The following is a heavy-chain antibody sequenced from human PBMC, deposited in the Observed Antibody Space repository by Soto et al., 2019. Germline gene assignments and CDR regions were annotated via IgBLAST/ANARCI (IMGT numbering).Heavy chain of an antibody. CDR2: IYYTGNT. J-gene: IGHJ3*02. CDR3: ASRYSSAFDI. D-gene: IGHD6-13*01. CDR1: GGSISSSSYF. Sequence: SETLSLTCTVSGGSISSSSYFWGWIRQPPGKGLEWIGSIYYTGNTYYNPSLESRVTISVDTSKNQFSLKLNSVTAADTAVYYCASRYSSAFDIRGQGTMVTGSS. V-gene: IGHV4-39*01.